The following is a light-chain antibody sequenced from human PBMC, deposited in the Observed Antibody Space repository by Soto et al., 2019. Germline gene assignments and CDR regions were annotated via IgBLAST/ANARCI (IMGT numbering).Light chain of an antibody. CDR2: DVS. CDR1: SSDVGTYKY. V-gene: IGLV2-14*03. Sequence: QSVLTQPASVSGSPGQSITICCTGTSSDVGTYKYVSWYQQHPGKAPKLMIYDVSNRPSGVSNRFSGSKSGNTASLTISGLKAEDEADYYCSSYTSSSTLVFGTGTKLTVL. J-gene: IGLJ1*01. CDR3: SSYTSSSTLV.